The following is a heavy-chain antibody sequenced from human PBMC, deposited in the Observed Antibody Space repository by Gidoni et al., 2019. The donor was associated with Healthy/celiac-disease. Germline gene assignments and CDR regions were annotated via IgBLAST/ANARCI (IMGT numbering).Heavy chain of an antibody. D-gene: IGHD1-26*01. CDR1: GFPLRRYT. Sequence: EVQLVESGGGLAQPGGSLRLPCASSGFPLRRYTLNWVRQAPGKGLEWVSYISSSSSTIYYADSVKGRFTISRDNAKNSLYLQMNSLRDEDTAVYYCATETYSGSYHGYFDYWGQGTLVTVSS. CDR2: ISSSSSTI. V-gene: IGHV3-48*02. CDR3: ATETYSGSYHGYFDY. J-gene: IGHJ4*02.